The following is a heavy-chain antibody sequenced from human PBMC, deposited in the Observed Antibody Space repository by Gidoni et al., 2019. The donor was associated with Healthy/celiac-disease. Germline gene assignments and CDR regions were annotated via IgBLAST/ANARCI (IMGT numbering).Heavy chain of an antibody. CDR3: AKSGEAAAGTLHYYYYMDV. D-gene: IGHD6-13*01. CDR1: GFTFSSYA. CDR2: IRGSGGST. V-gene: IGHV3-23*01. Sequence: EVQLLESGGGLVQPGGSLRLSCSASGFTFSSYAMSWVRQAPGKGLEWVSAIRGSGGSTYYADSVKGRFTISRDNSKNTLYLQMNSLRAEDTAVYYCAKSGEAAAGTLHYYYYMDVWGKGTTVTVSS. J-gene: IGHJ6*03.